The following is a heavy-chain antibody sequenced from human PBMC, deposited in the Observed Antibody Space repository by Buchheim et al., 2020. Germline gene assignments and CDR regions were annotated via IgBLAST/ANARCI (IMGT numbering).Heavy chain of an antibody. Sequence: QLQLQESGPGLVKPSETLSLTCTVSGGSISSSSYYWGWIRQPPGKGLEWIGSIYYSGSTYYNPSLKSRVTISVDTSKNQFSLKLSSVTAADTAVYYCARRGGYSSSWYWFDPWGQGTL. J-gene: IGHJ5*02. CDR3: ARRGGYSSSWYWFDP. CDR1: GGSISSSSYY. V-gene: IGHV4-39*01. CDR2: IYYSGST. D-gene: IGHD6-13*01.